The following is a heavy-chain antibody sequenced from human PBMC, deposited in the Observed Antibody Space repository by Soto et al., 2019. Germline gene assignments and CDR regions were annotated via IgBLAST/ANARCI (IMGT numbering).Heavy chain of an antibody. D-gene: IGHD1-1*01. V-gene: IGHV4-59*01. J-gene: IGHJ4*02. Sequence: PSETLSLPCTVSGGSISDYFWTCIRQPPGKGLEWIGYIYYSGRTNYNPSLKSRVSISVDTSKNHLSLKLRSVTTADTAVSYCARVGEDDNCCSGGFGYWDQRTLVTVSS. CDR1: GGSISDYF. CDR3: ARVGEDDNCCSGGFGY. CDR2: IYYSGRT.